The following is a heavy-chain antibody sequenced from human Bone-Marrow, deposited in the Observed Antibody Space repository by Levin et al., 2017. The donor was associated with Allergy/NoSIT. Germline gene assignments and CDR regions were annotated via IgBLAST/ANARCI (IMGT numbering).Heavy chain of an antibody. D-gene: IGHD3-10*01. J-gene: IGHJ4*02. CDR3: ARDRGGFGDLLYYFDL. CDR2: ISWNAVTT. CDR1: GFAFDDTG. Sequence: RTGGSLRLSCEASGFAFDDTGMSWVRQTPQKGLEWVCGISWNAVTTDYADSVKGRFTISRDNARNILYLQMNSLRVEDTALYYCARDRGGFGDLLYYFDLWGQGTLVTVSS. V-gene: IGHV3-20*04.